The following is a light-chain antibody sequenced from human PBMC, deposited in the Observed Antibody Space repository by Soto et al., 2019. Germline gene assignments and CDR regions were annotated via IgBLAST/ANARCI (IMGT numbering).Light chain of an antibody. CDR1: QDISNY. V-gene: IGKV1-33*01. CDR3: QQYSHLIT. Sequence: DIQMTQSPSSLSASVGVRVTITCQASQDISNYLNWYQQKLGKAPKLLIYDASNLETGVPSRFSGSGSGTDFTFTISSLQPEDIATYYCQQYSHLITFGQGTQLEIK. CDR2: DAS. J-gene: IGKJ5*01.